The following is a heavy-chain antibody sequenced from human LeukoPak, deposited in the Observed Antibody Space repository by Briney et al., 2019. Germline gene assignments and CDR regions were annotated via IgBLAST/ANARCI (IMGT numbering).Heavy chain of an antibody. Sequence: GGSLRLSCAASGFTVSSNYMSWVRQAPGKGLEWVSGIYSGGSTYYADSLKSRFTISRDYSKNPLYLQMNSLRAEDTAVYYCARAHWGVGAGFDPWGQGTLVTVSS. J-gene: IGHJ5*02. D-gene: IGHD7-27*01. CDR1: GFTVSSNY. CDR2: IYSGGST. V-gene: IGHV3-53*01. CDR3: ARAHWGVGAGFDP.